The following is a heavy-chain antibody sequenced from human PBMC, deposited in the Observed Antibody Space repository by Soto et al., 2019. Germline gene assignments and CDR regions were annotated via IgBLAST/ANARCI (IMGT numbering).Heavy chain of an antibody. CDR2: IYWDGDK. Sequence: QINLIESGPTLVKPTQTLTLTCTFSGFLLSTSGAAVGWVRQPPGRALEWLALIYWDGDKRYNASLGNRLTITKDTSMNQVVLTLTNVDPADKATYYCAHRATMTIFGLIIDNGIWFDPWGQGTRVIVS. J-gene: IGHJ5*02. CDR3: AHRATMTIFGLIIDNGIWFDP. CDR1: GFLLSTSGAA. D-gene: IGHD3-3*01. V-gene: IGHV2-5*02.